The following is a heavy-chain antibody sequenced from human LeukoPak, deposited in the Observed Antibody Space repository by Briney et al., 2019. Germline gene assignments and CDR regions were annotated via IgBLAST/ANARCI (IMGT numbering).Heavy chain of an antibody. D-gene: IGHD2-21*02. J-gene: IGHJ4*02. CDR1: GGSISSYY. V-gene: IGHV4-4*07. Sequence: SETLSLTCTVSGGSISSYYWSWIRQPAGKGLEWIGRFYTSGSTNYNPSLKSRVTMSVDTSKNQFSLKLSSVTAADTAVYYCASSRSATAIGYWGQGTLVTVSS. CDR3: ASSRSATAIGY. CDR2: FYTSGST.